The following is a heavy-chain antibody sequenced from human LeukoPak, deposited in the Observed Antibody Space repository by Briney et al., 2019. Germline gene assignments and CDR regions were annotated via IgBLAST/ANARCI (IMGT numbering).Heavy chain of an antibody. J-gene: IGHJ4*02. V-gene: IGHV4-4*09. CDR1: GGSISGGY. CDR2: FYTSGST. D-gene: IGHD4-11*01. CDR3: AKSYFDYSTYYSYYFNL. Sequence: SETLSLTCTVSGGSISGGYWSWIRQPPGRGLEWIGYFYTSGSTNYNASLKSRVTISVDTSKSQFALKLSSVTAADTAVYYCAKSYFDYSTYYSYYFNLWGQGALVTVSS.